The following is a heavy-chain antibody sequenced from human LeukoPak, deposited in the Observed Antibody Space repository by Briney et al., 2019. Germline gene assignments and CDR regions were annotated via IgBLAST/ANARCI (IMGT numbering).Heavy chain of an antibody. J-gene: IGHJ4*02. CDR1: GGSISSGSYY. CDR3: ARGKQQLDY. CDR2: MYTSGST. D-gene: IGHD6-13*01. Sequence: PSETLSLTCTVSGGSISSGSYYWSWIRQPAGQGLEYIGRMYTSGSTNYNPSLKSRVTISVDTSKNQFSLKLSSVTAADTAVYYCARGKQQLDYWGQGTLVTVSS. V-gene: IGHV4-61*02.